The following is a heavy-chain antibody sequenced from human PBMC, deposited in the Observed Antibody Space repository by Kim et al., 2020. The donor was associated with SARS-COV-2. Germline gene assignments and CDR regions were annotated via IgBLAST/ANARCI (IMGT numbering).Heavy chain of an antibody. V-gene: IGHV3-15*01. D-gene: IGHD3-16*01. CDR1: GFTFSNAW. J-gene: IGHJ2*01. CDR2: IKSKTDGGTT. Sequence: GGSLRLSCAASGFTFSNAWMSWVRQAPGKVLEWVGRIKSKTDGGTTDYAAPVKGRFTISRDDSKNTLYLQMNSLKTEDTAVYYCTTMMSRPRWYFDLWGRGTLVTVSS. CDR3: TTMMSRPRWYFDL.